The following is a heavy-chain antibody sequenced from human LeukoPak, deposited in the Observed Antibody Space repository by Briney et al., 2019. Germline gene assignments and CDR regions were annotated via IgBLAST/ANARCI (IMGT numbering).Heavy chain of an antibody. Sequence: GESLQISCKGSGYRFTSYWIGWVRQMPGKGLEWMGIIYPGDSDTRYSPSFQGQVTISADKSISTAYLQWSSLKASDTAMYYCARHGDRLSGYANYWGQGTLVTVSS. J-gene: IGHJ4*02. CDR2: IYPGDSDT. V-gene: IGHV5-51*01. D-gene: IGHD5-12*01. CDR3: ARHGDRLSGYANY. CDR1: GYRFTSYW.